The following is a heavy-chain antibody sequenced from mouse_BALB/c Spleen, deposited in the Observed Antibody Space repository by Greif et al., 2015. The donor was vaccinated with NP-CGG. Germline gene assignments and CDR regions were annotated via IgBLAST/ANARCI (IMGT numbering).Heavy chain of an antibody. CDR1: GFTFSSFG. CDR3: VRDGFDYPYSLDY. Sequence: EVKLQESGGGLVQPGGSRKLSCAASGFTFSSFGMHWVRQAPEKGLEWVAYISSGSSTIYYAETVKGRFTISRDNPKNILFRLMTSLRSEDTGMYYCVRDGFDYPYSLDYWGQVTAVTVFS. D-gene: IGHD2-4*01. J-gene: IGHJ4*01. V-gene: IGHV5-17*02. CDR2: ISSGSSTI.